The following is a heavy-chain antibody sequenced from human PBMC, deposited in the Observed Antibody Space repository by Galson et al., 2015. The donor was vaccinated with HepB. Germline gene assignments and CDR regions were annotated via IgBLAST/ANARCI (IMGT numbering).Heavy chain of an antibody. Sequence: SVKVSCKASGYTFTSYGISWVRQAPGQGLEWMGWISAYNGNTNYAQKLQGRVTMTTDTSTSTAYMELRSLRSDDTAVYYCARGSTYYYDSSGYYLGYHDAFDIWGQGTMVTVSS. D-gene: IGHD3-22*01. CDR3: ARGSTYYYDSSGYYLGYHDAFDI. J-gene: IGHJ3*02. CDR1: GYTFTSYG. V-gene: IGHV1-18*04. CDR2: ISAYNGNT.